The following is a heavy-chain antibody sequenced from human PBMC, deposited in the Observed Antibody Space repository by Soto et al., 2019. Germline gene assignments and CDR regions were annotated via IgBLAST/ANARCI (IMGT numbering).Heavy chain of an antibody. V-gene: IGHV4-39*01. CDR1: GGSISSSSYY. J-gene: IGHJ5*02. D-gene: IGHD4-17*01. CDR2: IYYSGST. Sequence: SLTRTVSGGSISSSSYYWGWIRQPPGKGLEWIGSIYYSGSTYYNPSLKSRVTISVDTSKNQFSLKLSSVTAADTAVYYCASMSPVTSIETWGQGTLVTVSS. CDR3: ASMSPVTSIET.